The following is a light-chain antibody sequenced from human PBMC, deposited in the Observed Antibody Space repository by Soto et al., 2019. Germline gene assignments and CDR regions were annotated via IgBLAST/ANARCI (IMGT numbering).Light chain of an antibody. J-gene: IGKJ1*01. Sequence: DIQMTQSPSTLSATVGDRVTITCRASQNINSWLAWYQQKPGKAPKLLIYNASSLESGVPSRFSGSGSGTEFTLTISSLQPDDFATYYCQQYNDYSGTFGQGTKVEIK. CDR3: QQYNDYSGT. CDR2: NAS. V-gene: IGKV1-5*03. CDR1: QNINSW.